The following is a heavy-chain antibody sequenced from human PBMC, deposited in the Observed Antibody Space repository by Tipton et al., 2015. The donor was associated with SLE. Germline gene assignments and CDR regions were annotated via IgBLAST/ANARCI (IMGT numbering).Heavy chain of an antibody. Sequence: TLSLTCTVSGGSVSSGSYYWSWIRQPPGKGLEWIGYISYSGSTNYNPSLRSRVTISLDTSKNQFSLKLSSVTAADTAVYYCARGGYFDWLLYSYWYFDLWGRGTLVTVSS. CDR3: ARGGYFDWLLYSYWYFDL. CDR1: GGSVSSGSYY. J-gene: IGHJ2*01. D-gene: IGHD3-9*01. CDR2: ISYSGST. V-gene: IGHV4-61*01.